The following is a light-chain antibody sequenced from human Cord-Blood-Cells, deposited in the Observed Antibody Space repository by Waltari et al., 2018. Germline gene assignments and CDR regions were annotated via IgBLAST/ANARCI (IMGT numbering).Light chain of an antibody. CDR2: DVS. CDR1: SSDVGGYNY. V-gene: IGLV2-14*01. J-gene: IGLJ1*01. Sequence: QSALTQPASVSGSPGQSITISCTGTSSDVGGYNYVSWYQQHPGKAPKHMIYDVSNRPSGVSNRFSGSKSGNTASVTISGLQAEDEADYYCSSYTSSSTLYVFGTGTKVTVL. CDR3: SSYTSSSTLYV.